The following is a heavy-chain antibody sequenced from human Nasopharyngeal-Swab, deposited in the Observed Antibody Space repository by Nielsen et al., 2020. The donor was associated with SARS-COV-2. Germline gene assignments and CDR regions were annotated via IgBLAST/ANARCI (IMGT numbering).Heavy chain of an antibody. CDR2: IVVGSGNT. Sequence: LVKVSCKASGFTFTSSAVQWVRQARGQRLEWIGWIVVGSGNTNYAQKFQERVTITRDMSTSTAYMELSSLRSEDTAVYYCAAAQEYYDYVWGSYRQSYAFDIWGQGTMVTVSS. V-gene: IGHV1-58*01. CDR3: AAAQEYYDYVWGSYRQSYAFDI. D-gene: IGHD3-16*02. J-gene: IGHJ3*02. CDR1: GFTFTSSA.